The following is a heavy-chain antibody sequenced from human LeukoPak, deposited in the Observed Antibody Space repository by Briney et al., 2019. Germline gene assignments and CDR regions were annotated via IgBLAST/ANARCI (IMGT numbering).Heavy chain of an antibody. D-gene: IGHD4-17*01. CDR2: IWYDGSNK. CDR3: AKSGPDFGDLPSEYYFDY. CDR1: GFSFSNCA. J-gene: IGHJ4*02. V-gene: IGHV3-33*06. Sequence: GGSLRLSCAASGFSFSNCAMHWVRQAPGRGLEWVSAIWYDGSNKFYADSVKGRFTISRDNSKNTLYLQMNSLRAEDTAVYYCAKSGPDFGDLPSEYYFDYWGQGNLVTVSS.